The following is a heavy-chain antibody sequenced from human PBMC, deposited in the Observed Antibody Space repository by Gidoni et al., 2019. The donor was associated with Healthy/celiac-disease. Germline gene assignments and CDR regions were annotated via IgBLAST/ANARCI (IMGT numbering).Heavy chain of an antibody. CDR1: GFTFRSYW. Sequence: EVQLVASGGGFVQPGGSLRLSCAASGFTFRSYWMHWVRQAPGKGLVWVSRINSDGSSTSYADSVKGRFNISRDNAKNTLYLQMNRRRAEDTAVYYCARDRVDYYYYYGMDVWGQGTTVTVSS. V-gene: IGHV3-74*01. CDR2: INSDGSST. CDR3: ARDRVDYYYYYGMDV. J-gene: IGHJ6*02.